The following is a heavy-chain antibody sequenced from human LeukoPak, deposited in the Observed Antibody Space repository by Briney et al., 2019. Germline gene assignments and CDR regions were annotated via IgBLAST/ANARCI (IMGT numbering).Heavy chain of an antibody. CDR2: IYHSGST. Sequence: SETLSLTCTVSGGSISSYYWSWIRQPPGKGLEWIGCIYHSGSTNYNPSLKSRVTISVDTSKNQLSLKLNSVTAADTAVYYCARATTVTTMNVWGQGTMVTVSS. CDR1: GGSISSYY. J-gene: IGHJ3*01. D-gene: IGHD4-17*01. CDR3: ARATTVTTMNV. V-gene: IGHV4-59*01.